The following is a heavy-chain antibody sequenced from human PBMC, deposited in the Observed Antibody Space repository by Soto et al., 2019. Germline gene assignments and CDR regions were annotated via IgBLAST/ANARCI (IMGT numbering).Heavy chain of an antibody. CDR3: AVPGSTWEGGPFDF. CDR1: GGSISSGDYY. D-gene: IGHD1-26*01. J-gene: IGHJ4*02. V-gene: IGHV4-30-4*01. CDR2: IYYSGST. Sequence: PSETLSLTCTVSGGSISSGDYYWSWIRQPPGKGLEWIGYIYYSGSTYYNPSLKSRVTISVDTSKNQFSLKLSSVTAADTAVYYCAVPGSTWEGGPFDFWGQGTLVTVSS.